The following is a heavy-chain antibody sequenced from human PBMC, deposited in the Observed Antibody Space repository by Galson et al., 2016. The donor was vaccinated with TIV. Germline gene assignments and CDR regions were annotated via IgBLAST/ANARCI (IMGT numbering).Heavy chain of an antibody. D-gene: IGHD1-26*01. CDR2: ISATTSHI. V-gene: IGHV3-21*01. Sequence: SLSLSCAASGFSFSAYSMTWARQTPGKGLEWVSFISATTSHIYYADSVKGRFTISRDNTKNSLYLQINSLRAEDTAVYYCTRFFSGNDYWGQGTLVTVSS. CDR1: GFSFSAYS. J-gene: IGHJ4*02. CDR3: TRFFSGNDY.